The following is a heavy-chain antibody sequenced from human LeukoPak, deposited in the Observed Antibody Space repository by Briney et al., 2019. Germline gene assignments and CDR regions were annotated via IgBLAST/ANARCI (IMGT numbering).Heavy chain of an antibody. Sequence: ASMKFSCKASGYTFTSYDINWVRQATGQGLEWMGWMNPNSGNTGYAQKFQGRVTMTRNTSISTAYMELSSLRSEDTAVYYCAKAKIGLAVAGTFDYWGQGTLVTVSS. D-gene: IGHD6-19*01. CDR3: AKAKIGLAVAGTFDY. CDR2: MNPNSGNT. V-gene: IGHV1-8*01. J-gene: IGHJ4*02. CDR1: GYTFTSYD.